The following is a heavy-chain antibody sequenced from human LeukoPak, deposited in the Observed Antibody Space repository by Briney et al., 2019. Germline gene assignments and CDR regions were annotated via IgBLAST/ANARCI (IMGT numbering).Heavy chain of an antibody. D-gene: IGHD6-13*01. V-gene: IGHV4-38-2*02. CDR3: ARVPTESSSFDNWFDP. CDR2: IYHSGST. Sequence: PSETLSLTCTVSGYSISSGYYWGWIRQPPGKGLEWIGSIYHSGSTHYNPSLKSRVTTSVDTSKNQLSLKLSSVTAADTAVYYCARVPTESSSFDNWFDPWGQGTLVTVSS. J-gene: IGHJ5*02. CDR1: GYSISSGYY.